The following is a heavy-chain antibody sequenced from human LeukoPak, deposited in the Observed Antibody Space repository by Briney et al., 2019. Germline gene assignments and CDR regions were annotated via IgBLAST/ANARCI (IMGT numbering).Heavy chain of an antibody. V-gene: IGHV1-2*02. CDR1: GYTFINYN. CDR2: INPNSGGT. D-gene: IGHD6-13*01. J-gene: IGHJ6*02. CDR3: AREVSSSWYYYYGMDV. Sequence: ASVKVSCKASGYTFINYNIHWVRQAPGQGLEWMGWINPNSGGTNYAQKFQGRVTMTRDTSISTAYMELSRLRSDDTAVYYCAREVSSSWYYYYGMDVWGQGTTVTVSS.